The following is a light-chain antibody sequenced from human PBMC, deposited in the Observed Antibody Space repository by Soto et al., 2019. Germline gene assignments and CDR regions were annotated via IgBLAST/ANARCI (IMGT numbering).Light chain of an antibody. J-gene: IGLJ1*01. CDR3: SSYTSSRSYV. V-gene: IGLV2-14*01. CDR1: SSDIGGYNY. CDR2: DVS. Sequence: QSALTQPASVSGSPGQSITISCTGTSSDIGGYNYVSWSQQHPGKAPKLMIYDVSNRPSGVSNRFSGSKTGNTASLTISVLQAEDEADYYCSSYTSSRSYVFGTGTKLTVL.